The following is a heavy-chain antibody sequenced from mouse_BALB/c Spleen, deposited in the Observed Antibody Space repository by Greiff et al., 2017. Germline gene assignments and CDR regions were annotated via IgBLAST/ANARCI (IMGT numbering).Heavy chain of an antibody. CDR3: ARRVDSSGYVFAY. CDR1: GYSITSDYA. Sequence: VQLKQSGPGLVKPSQSLSLTCTVTGYSITSDYAWNWIRQFPGNKLEWMGYISYSGSTSYNPSLKSRISITRDTSKNQFFLQLNSVTTEDTATYYCARRVDSSGYVFAYWGQGTLVTVSA. CDR2: ISYSGST. V-gene: IGHV3-2*02. D-gene: IGHD3-2*01. J-gene: IGHJ3*01.